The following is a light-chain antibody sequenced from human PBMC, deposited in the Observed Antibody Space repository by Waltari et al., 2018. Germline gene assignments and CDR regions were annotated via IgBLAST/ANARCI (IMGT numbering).Light chain of an antibody. V-gene: IGKV3-20*01. CDR3: QHYLRLPVT. CDR2: GAS. J-gene: IGKJ1*01. CDR1: QSVSRA. Sequence: EIVLTQSPGPMSLSLGERATLSCGASQSVSRALPWYQQKPGQAPRLLIYGASTRATGIPDRFSGSGSGTDFSLTISRLEPDDFAVYYCQHYLRLPVTFGQGTTVEI.